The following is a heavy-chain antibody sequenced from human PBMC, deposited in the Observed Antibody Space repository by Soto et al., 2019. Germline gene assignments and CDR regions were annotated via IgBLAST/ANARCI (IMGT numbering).Heavy chain of an antibody. CDR1: GFTFSSYA. Sequence: QVQLVESGGGVVQPGRSLRLSCAASGFTFSSYAMHWVRQAPGQGLEWVAVISYDGSNKYYADSVKGRFTISRDNSKNTLYLQMNSLRAEDTAVYYCARGSGAGMDVWGQGTTVTVSS. V-gene: IGHV3-30-3*01. D-gene: IGHD1-26*01. J-gene: IGHJ6*02. CDR2: ISYDGSNK. CDR3: ARGSGAGMDV.